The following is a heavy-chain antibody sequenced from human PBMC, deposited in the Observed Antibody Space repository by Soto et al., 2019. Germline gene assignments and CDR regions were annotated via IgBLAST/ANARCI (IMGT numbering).Heavy chain of an antibody. Sequence: SETLSLTCTVSGGSISSYYWSWIRQPPGKGLEWIGYIYYSGSTNYNPSLKSRVTISVDTSKNQFSLKLSSVTAADTAVYYCASALDGSGSYYTSNYYYYMDVWGKGTTVTVS. CDR3: ASALDGSGSYYTSNYYYYMDV. CDR1: GGSISSYY. J-gene: IGHJ6*03. V-gene: IGHV4-59*08. D-gene: IGHD3-10*01. CDR2: IYYSGST.